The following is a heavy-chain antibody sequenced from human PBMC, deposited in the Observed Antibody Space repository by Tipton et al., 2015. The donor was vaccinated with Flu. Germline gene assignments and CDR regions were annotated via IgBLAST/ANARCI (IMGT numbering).Heavy chain of an antibody. CDR3: ARGWGSSWYGYDAFDI. CDR2: IYPGDSDT. D-gene: IGHD6-13*01. CDR1: GYSFTSYW. Sequence: QLVQSGAEVKKPGESLKISCKGSGYSFTSYWIGWVRQMPGKGLEWMGIIYPGDSDTRYSPSFQGQVTISADKSISTAYLQWSSLKASDTAMYSCARGWGSSWYGYDAFDIWGQGTMVTVSS. J-gene: IGHJ3*02. V-gene: IGHV5-51*01.